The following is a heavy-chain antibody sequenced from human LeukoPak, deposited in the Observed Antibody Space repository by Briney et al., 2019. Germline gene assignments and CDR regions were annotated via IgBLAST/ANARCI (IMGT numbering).Heavy chain of an antibody. CDR2: IYYIGST. CDR1: GGSISSFY. J-gene: IGHJ5*02. D-gene: IGHD4-23*01. CDR3: ARAGNGGWPTRDWFDP. V-gene: IGHV4-59*01. Sequence: SETLSLTCTVSGGSISSFYWSWIRQPPGKGLEWIGYIYYIGSTNYNPSLKSRVTISLDTSKKQFSLKLSSVTAADTAVYYCARAGNGGWPTRDWFDPWGQGILVTVSS.